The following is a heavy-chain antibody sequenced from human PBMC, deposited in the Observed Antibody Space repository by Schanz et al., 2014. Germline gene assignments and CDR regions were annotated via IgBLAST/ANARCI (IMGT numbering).Heavy chain of an antibody. CDR1: GYSFSDXD. V-gene: IGHV3-30*02. CDR3: AKDPPRGVRTPIKPTXXY. J-gene: IGHJ4*02. Sequence: VQLVESGGGVVQPGGSLRLXCVGSGYSFSDXDMYWIRXXPXKGLEWLAFLRSDGSRRDYADSVKGRFTISRDNSRNTLSLQMSSLRPEDTAVYYCAKDPPRGVRTPIKPTXXYWGQGTRXXVS. D-gene: IGHD3-10*01. CDR2: LRSDGSRR.